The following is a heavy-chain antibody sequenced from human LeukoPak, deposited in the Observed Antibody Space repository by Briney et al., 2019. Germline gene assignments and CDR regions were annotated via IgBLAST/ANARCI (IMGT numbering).Heavy chain of an antibody. CDR3: AKDAGTTPAYYYYYYMDV. J-gene: IGHJ6*03. Sequence: ASVKVSCKASGYTFTNYAMHWVRQAPGQRLECMGWINAGNGNTKYSQKFQGRVTITRDTSASTAYMELSSLRSEDTAVYYCAKDAGTTPAYYYYYYMDVWAKGPRSPSP. D-gene: IGHD1-1*01. V-gene: IGHV1-3*01. CDR1: GYTFTNYA. CDR2: INAGNGNT.